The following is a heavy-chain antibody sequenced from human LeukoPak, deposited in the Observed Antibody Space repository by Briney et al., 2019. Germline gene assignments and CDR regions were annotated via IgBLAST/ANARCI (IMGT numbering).Heavy chain of an antibody. V-gene: IGHV1-2*02. CDR3: ARGGQYVLHYDSSGYPPRGH. CDR1: GYTFTGYY. D-gene: IGHD3-22*01. CDR2: INPNSGDT. Sequence: ASVKVSCKASGYTFTGYYMHWVRQAPGQGLEWMGWINPNSGDTNYAQKFQGRVTMTRDTSISTAYMELSRLRSDDTAVYYCARGGQYVLHYDSSGYPPRGHWGQGTLVTVSS. J-gene: IGHJ4*02.